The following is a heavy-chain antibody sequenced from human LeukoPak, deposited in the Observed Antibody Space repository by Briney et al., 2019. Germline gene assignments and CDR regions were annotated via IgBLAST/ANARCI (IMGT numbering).Heavy chain of an antibody. Sequence: GGSLRLSCAASGFTVSTNFMGWVRQAPGKGLEWVSVIYGGGSTYYADSVKGRFTISRDNSKNTLFLQMNNLSAEDTAVYYCARDNDYCDLHYWGQGTLVTVSS. D-gene: IGHD3-16*01. CDR1: GFTVSTNF. J-gene: IGHJ4*02. CDR3: ARDNDYCDLHY. V-gene: IGHV3-53*01. CDR2: IYGGGST.